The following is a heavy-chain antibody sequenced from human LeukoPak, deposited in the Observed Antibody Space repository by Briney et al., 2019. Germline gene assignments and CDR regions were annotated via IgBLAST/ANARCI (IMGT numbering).Heavy chain of an antibody. D-gene: IGHD1-26*01. J-gene: IGHJ4*02. CDR3: AREWIVGATDY. V-gene: IGHV4-4*07. CDR2: IYSSGST. CDR1: GGSISSYY. Sequence: PSETLSLTCTVSGGSISSYYWSWIRQPAGKGLEWIGRIYSSGSTNYNPSLKSRVTMSVDTSKTQFSLKLSSVTAADTAVYYCAREWIVGATDYWGQGTLVTVSS.